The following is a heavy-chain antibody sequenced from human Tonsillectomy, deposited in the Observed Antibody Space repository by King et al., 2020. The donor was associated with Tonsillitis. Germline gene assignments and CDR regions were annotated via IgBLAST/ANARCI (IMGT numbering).Heavy chain of an antibody. J-gene: IGHJ5*02. Sequence: VQLQESGPGLVKPSETLSLTCTVSGGSISSYYWTWIRQPPGKGLEWIGYIYYNGNTNYNPSLKSRLTMSLDTSKNQFSLKLSSVTAADTAVYYCARHVIADSRGYYYDWFDPWGQGTLVTVSS. CDR2: IYYNGNT. CDR1: GGSISSYY. D-gene: IGHD3-22*01. CDR3: ARHVIADSRGYYYDWFDP. V-gene: IGHV4-59*08.